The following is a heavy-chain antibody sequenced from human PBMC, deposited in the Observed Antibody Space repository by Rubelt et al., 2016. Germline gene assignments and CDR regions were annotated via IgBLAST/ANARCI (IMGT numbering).Heavy chain of an antibody. CDR3: ARVPSIAAVGWYFDY. Sequence: VQLVESGGGLVQPGGSLRLSCAVSGFTFTDHHMDWVRQAPGKGLEWVAGISHDGSNEYYVDSVKGRSTISRDNSKNTLYLQMNSLRGEDTAVYYCARVPSIAAVGWYFDYWGQGTLLIVSS. J-gene: IGHJ4*02. V-gene: IGHV3-30*03. CDR1: GFTFTDHH. D-gene: IGHD6-13*01. CDR2: ISHDGSNE.